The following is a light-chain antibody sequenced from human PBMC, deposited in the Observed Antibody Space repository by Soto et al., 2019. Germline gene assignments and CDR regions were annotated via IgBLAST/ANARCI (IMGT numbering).Light chain of an antibody. CDR3: QSYDSSLSAVV. CDR2: GNI. J-gene: IGLJ2*01. Sequence: QSVLTQPPSVSGAPGQRVTISCTGSSSNIGAGYDVHWYQQFPGTAPKLLIYGNINRPSGVPDRFSGSKSGTSASLAITGLQAEDEADYYCQSYDSSLSAVVFGGGTKVTVL. CDR1: SSNIGAGYD. V-gene: IGLV1-40*01.